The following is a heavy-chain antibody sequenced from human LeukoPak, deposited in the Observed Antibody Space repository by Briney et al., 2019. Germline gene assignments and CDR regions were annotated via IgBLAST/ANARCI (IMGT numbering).Heavy chain of an antibody. CDR3: AKDRPTSITMIVVVIPGSAFDI. CDR2: ISGSGGST. Sequence: PGGSLRLSCAASGCTFSSYAMSWVRQAPGKGLEWVSAISGSGGSTYYADSVKGRFTISRDNSKNTLYLQMNSLRAEDTAVYYCAKDRPTSITMIVVVIPGSAFDIWGQGTMVTVSS. J-gene: IGHJ3*02. V-gene: IGHV3-23*01. CDR1: GCTFSSYA. D-gene: IGHD3-22*01.